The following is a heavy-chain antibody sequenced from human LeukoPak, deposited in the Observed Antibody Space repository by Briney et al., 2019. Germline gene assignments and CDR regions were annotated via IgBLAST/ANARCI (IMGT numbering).Heavy chain of an antibody. J-gene: IGHJ4*02. CDR2: IYTSGST. D-gene: IGHD4-17*01. V-gene: IGHV4-4*07. CDR1: GGSISSYY. Sequence: PSETLSLTCTVSGGSISSYYWSWIRQPAGKGLEWIGRIYTSGSTNYNPSLKSRVTMSVDTSKNQFSLKLSSVTAADTAVYYCAREGYGYGDPYYFDYWGQGTLVTVSS. CDR3: AREGYGYGDPYYFDY.